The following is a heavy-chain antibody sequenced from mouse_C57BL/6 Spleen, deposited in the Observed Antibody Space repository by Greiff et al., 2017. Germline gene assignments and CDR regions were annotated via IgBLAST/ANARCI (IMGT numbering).Heavy chain of an antibody. CDR1: GYSITSGYY. V-gene: IGHV3-6*01. CDR3: AREGGSRGYFDV. Sequence: ESGPGLVKPSQSLSLTCSVTGYSITSGYYWNWIRQFPGNKLEWMGYISYDGSNNYNPSLKNRISITRDPSKNQFFLKLNSVTTEDTATYYCAREGGSRGYFDVWGTGTTVTVSS. CDR2: ISYDGSN. J-gene: IGHJ1*03. D-gene: IGHD1-1*01.